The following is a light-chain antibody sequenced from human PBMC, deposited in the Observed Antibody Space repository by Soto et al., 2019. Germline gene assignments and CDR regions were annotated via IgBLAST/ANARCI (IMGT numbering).Light chain of an antibody. CDR1: QSVSTY. V-gene: IGKV3-11*01. J-gene: IGKJ4*01. CDR2: DAS. CDR3: QQRSHWPPGAT. Sequence: EVVLTQSPATLSLSPGERATLSCRASQSVSTYLAWYQHKPGQAPRLLIYDASIRATGTPARFSGGGSGTVFTLTISSLAPEDLAVSYCQQRSHWPPGATFGGGTKVEIK.